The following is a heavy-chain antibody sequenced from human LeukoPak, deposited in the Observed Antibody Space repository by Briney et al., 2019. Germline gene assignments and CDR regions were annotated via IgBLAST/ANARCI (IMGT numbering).Heavy chain of an antibody. Sequence: ASVKVSCKASGYTFTSYGISWVRQAPGQGLEWMGWISAYNGNTNYAQKLQGRVTMTTDTSTSTAYMELRSLRSDDTAVYYCARDLPGYCSGGSCYLIDYYYMDVWGKGTTVTVSS. CDR1: GYTFTSYG. CDR3: ARDLPGYCSGGSCYLIDYYYMDV. J-gene: IGHJ6*03. CDR2: ISAYNGNT. V-gene: IGHV1-18*01. D-gene: IGHD2-15*01.